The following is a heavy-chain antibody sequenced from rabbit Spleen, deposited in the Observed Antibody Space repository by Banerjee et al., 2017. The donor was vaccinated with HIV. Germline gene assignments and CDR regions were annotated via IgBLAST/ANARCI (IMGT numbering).Heavy chain of an antibody. CDR3: ARETWGSTGNYGL. D-gene: IGHD7-1*01. CDR2: IGTGVGDT. J-gene: IGHJ4*01. Sequence: QKLVESGGGLVKPGASLTLTCTASGFSFSSGYDMCWVRQAPGKGLEWIACIGTGVGDTYYANWAKGRFTISKTSSTTVTLQMTSLTAADTATYFCARETWGSTGNYGLWGPGTLVTVS. CDR1: GFSFSSGYD. V-gene: IGHV1S40*01.